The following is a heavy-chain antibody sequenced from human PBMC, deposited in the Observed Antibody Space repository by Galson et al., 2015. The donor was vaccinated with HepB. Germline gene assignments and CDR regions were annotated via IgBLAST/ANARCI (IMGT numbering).Heavy chain of an antibody. D-gene: IGHD2-15*01. V-gene: IGHV1-69*13. CDR3: AKSDPLVAATRWFDP. CDR1: GGTFSSYA. Sequence: SVKVSCKASGGTFSSYAISWVRQAPRQGLEWMGGVIPIFGTANHAQKFQGRVTITADESTSTAYMELSSLRSEDTAVYYCAKSDPLVAATRWFDPWGQGTLVTVSS. J-gene: IGHJ5*02. CDR2: VIPIFGTA.